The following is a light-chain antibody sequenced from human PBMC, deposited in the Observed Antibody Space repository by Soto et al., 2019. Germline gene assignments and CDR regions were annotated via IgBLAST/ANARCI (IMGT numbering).Light chain of an antibody. CDR1: SSDVGAYNY. V-gene: IGLV2-14*01. CDR3: TSYTSTSTYV. Sequence: QSALTQPASVSGPPGQSITISCTGTSSDVGAYNYVSWYQHHPGKAPRLVIYDVTNQPSGISDRFSGSKSGNTASLTISGLLAEDEADYYCTSYTSTSTYVFGTGTKVTVL. CDR2: DVT. J-gene: IGLJ1*01.